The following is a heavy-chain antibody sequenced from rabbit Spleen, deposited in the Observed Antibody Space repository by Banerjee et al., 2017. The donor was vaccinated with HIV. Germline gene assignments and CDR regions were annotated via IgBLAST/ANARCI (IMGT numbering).Heavy chain of an antibody. J-gene: IGHJ4*01. CDR3: ARDAGSGPYIDGYFDL. CDR2: IYTGNSKT. Sequence: QSLEESGGGLVKPGGTLTLTCKASGFSFSRNYDMCWVRQAPGKGLEWIACIYTGNSKTYYASWAKGRLTISKTSSTTVTLQMTSLTVADMATYFCARDAGSGPYIDGYFDLWGPGTLVTVS. D-gene: IGHD8-1*01. V-gene: IGHV1S40*01. CDR1: GFSFSRNYD.